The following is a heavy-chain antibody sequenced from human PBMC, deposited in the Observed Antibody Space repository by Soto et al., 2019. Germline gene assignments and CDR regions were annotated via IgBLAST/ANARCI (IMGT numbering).Heavy chain of an antibody. D-gene: IGHD2-2*02. CDR3: AREGRGKKAGYNGLVSLGY. CDR2: SIPIFNTT. CDR1: GSRFSNYV. Sequence: QVQLVQSGAEVKTPGSSLKVSCTVAGSRFSNYVISWVRQAPGHGLECLGRSIPIFNTTQYAQKFQGRVTITADKSTNTASLELSSLRSDDTAVYYCAREGRGKKAGYNGLVSLGYWGQGTLVTVSS. J-gene: IGHJ4*02. V-gene: IGHV1-69*06.